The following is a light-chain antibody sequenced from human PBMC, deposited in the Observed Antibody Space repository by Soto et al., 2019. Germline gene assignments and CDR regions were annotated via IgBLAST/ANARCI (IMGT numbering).Light chain of an antibody. V-gene: IGLV6-57*04. CDR2: EDN. Sequence: NFMLTQPHSVSESPGKTVTISCTRSSGSIASNYVQWYQQRPGSAPTTVIYEDNQRPSGVPDRFSGSIDSSSNSASLTISGLKTEDEADYNCQSYDSSNVVFGGGTKVTLL. CDR3: QSYDSSNVV. J-gene: IGLJ2*01. CDR1: SGSIASNY.